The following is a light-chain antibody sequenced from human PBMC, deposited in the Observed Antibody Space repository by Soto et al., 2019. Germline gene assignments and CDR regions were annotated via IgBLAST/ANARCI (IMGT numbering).Light chain of an antibody. V-gene: IGKV3-20*01. CDR1: QRVSSSS. CDR2: GAS. CDR3: HQYDRSPLN. Sequence: EMVWTQSPGTLSFSTGERATLSSTASQRVSSSSLAWYQQKPVQAPRHLIYGASIRATCIPDRFSGIGSGNAFTHTSARREPEDGAVYSFHQYDRSPLNFGGGNNVDIK. J-gene: IGKJ4*01.